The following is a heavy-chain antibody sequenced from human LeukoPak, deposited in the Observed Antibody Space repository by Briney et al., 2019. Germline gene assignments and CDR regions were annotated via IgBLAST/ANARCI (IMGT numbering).Heavy chain of an antibody. CDR1: GFTFSSYS. V-gene: IGHV3-48*01. Sequence: RGSLRLSCAASGFTFSSYSMYWVRQAPGKGLEWVSYLTSSASIISYADSVKGRLTISRDNARNSLYLQMNSLRAEDTAVYYCARGSGYCSGTSCYVDYWGQGTLVTVSS. D-gene: IGHD2-2*01. J-gene: IGHJ4*02. CDR3: ARGSGYCSGTSCYVDY. CDR2: LTSSASII.